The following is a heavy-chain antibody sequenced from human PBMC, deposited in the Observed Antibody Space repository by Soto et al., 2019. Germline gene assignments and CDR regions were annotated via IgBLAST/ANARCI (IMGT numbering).Heavy chain of an antibody. CDR1: GGSINSGGYY. CDR3: AAAPRY. V-gene: IGHV4-31*03. J-gene: IGHJ4*02. D-gene: IGHD2-15*01. CDR2: IYYSGST. Sequence: SETLSLTCTFSGGSINSGGYYLNWIRQHPGKGLEWIGYIYYSGSTYYNPSLKSRVTISVDTSKNQFSLRLTSVTAADTAVYYCAAAPRYWGQGTLVTVSS.